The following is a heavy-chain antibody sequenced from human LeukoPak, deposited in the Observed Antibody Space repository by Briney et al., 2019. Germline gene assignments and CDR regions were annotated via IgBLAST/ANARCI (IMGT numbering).Heavy chain of an antibody. CDR3: ARVGGYSAGGPDTHNRPFDP. V-gene: IGHV3-53*01. CDR1: GFTVSSNY. D-gene: IGHD6-13*01. CDR2: IYSGGST. Sequence: PGGSLRLSCAASGFTVSSNYMSWVRQAPGKGLEWVSVIYSGGSTYYEASVKSRFTISRDNSKNTLYLQMNSLRAEDTAVYYCARVGGYSAGGPDTHNRPFDPWGQGTLVTVSS. J-gene: IGHJ5*02.